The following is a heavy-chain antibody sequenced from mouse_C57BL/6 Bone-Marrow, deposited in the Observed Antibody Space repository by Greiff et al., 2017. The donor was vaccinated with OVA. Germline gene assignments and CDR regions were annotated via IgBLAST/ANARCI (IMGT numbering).Heavy chain of an antibody. CDR1: GYTFTSYG. V-gene: IGHV1-81*01. Sequence: VKVVESGAELARPGASVKLSCKASGYTFTSYGISWVKQRTGQGLEWIGEIYPRSGNTYYNEKFKGKATLTADKSSSTAYIELRSLTSEDSAVYFCARWDYYGSSDYAMDYWGQGTSVTVSS. J-gene: IGHJ4*01. CDR2: IYPRSGNT. CDR3: ARWDYYGSSDYAMDY. D-gene: IGHD1-1*01.